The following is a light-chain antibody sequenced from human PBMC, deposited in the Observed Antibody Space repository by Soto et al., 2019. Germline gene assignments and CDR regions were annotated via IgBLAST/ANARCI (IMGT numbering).Light chain of an antibody. CDR2: NND. J-gene: IGLJ1*01. CDR3: ASWDVSLNGLYV. CDR1: SSNIGSGT. Sequence: QSVLTQPPSASGTPGQRVTISCSGSSSNIGSGTVNWYQQLPGTAPKLLIYNNDQWASGVPDRFSGSKSGTSASLAIRGLQSEDEADYYCASWDVSLNGLYVFGTGTKLTVL. V-gene: IGLV1-44*01.